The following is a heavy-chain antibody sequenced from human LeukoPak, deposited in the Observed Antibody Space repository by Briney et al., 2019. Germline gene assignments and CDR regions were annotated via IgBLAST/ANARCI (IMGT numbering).Heavy chain of an antibody. Sequence: GGSLRLSCAASGFTFSSYAMSWVRQAPGKGLEWVSAISGSGGSTYYADSVKGRFTISRDNSKNTLYLQMNSLRAEDTAVYYCAKSGIAVAGTPIYYYYMDVWGKGTTVTVSS. CDR2: ISGSGGST. CDR3: AKSGIAVAGTPIYYYYMDV. V-gene: IGHV3-23*01. CDR1: GFTFSSYA. D-gene: IGHD6-19*01. J-gene: IGHJ6*03.